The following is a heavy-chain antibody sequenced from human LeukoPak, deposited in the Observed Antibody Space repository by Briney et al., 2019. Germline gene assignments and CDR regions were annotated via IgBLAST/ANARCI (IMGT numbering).Heavy chain of an antibody. V-gene: IGHV4-59*02. CDR3: TRGHWGLQS. D-gene: IGHD7-27*01. CDR2: IHHSGNS. J-gene: IGHJ5*02. Sequence: SETLSLTCTVSGASVTDYYWSWIRQSPGKGLEWISNIHHSGNSDYNPSLRSRVTTSLDTSKNQFSLNLISVTAADTAVYYCTRGHWGLQSWSQGTLVTVSS. CDR1: GASVTDYY.